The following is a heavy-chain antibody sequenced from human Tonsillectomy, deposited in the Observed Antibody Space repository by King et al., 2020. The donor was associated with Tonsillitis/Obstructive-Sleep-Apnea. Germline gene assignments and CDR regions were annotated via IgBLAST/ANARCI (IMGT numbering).Heavy chain of an antibody. Sequence: TLKESGPTLVKPTQTLTLTCTFSGFSLSTIGLGVGWIRQPPGKALEWLALIYLADDKRYSQSLKDRLTITKDTSKNQVVLTMSNMDPVDTATYYCAHTERMPGMAAAGSVMNGGYGGQGTRVTVSS. CDR1: GFSLSTIGLG. CDR2: IYLADDK. D-gene: IGHD6-13*01. J-gene: IGHJ4*02. V-gene: IGHV2-5*02. CDR3: AHTERMPGMAAAGSVMNGGY.